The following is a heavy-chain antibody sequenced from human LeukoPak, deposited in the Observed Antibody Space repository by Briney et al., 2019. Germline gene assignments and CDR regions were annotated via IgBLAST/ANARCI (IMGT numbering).Heavy chain of an antibody. CDR1: GFTFRSYG. CDR3: VKDLTGGGDVLVY. V-gene: IGHV3-30*18. D-gene: IGHD1-14*01. J-gene: IGHJ4*02. Sequence: GRSLRLSCAASGFTFRSYGMHWVRQAPGKGLEWVAVISSDGSGKHYADYVKGRVNISRDNSKNTLYLKMNSLSAEDRALYYFVKDLTGGGDVLVYWGQETLVTVS. CDR2: ISSDGSGK.